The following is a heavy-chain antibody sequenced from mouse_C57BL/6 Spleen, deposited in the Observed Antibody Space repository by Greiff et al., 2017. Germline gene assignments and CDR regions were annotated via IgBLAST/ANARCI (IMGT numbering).Heavy chain of an antibody. J-gene: IGHJ2*01. Sequence: VQLQQPGAELVMPGASVKLSCKASGYTFTSYWMHWVKQRPGQGLEWIGEIDPSDSYTNYNQKFKGKSTLTVDKSSSTAYMQLSSLTSEDSAVYYCARGGSRLYYFDYWGQGTTLTVSS. CDR2: IDPSDSYT. CDR1: GYTFTSYW. CDR3: ARGGSRLYYFDY. V-gene: IGHV1-69*01.